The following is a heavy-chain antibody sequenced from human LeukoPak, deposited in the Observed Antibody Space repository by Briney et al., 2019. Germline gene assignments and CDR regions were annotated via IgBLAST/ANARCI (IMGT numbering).Heavy chain of an antibody. D-gene: IGHD4-23*01. Sequence: PGGSLRLSCAVSGFTFSSYGMHWVRQAPGKGLEWVAVISKDGSNKYYADSVKGRFTISRDNSKNTLYLQMNSLRVEDTAVHYCVKEEGEDGGNSADAFDLWGQGTMVTVSS. J-gene: IGHJ3*01. CDR3: VKEEGEDGGNSADAFDL. CDR1: GFTFSSYG. V-gene: IGHV3-30*18. CDR2: ISKDGSNK.